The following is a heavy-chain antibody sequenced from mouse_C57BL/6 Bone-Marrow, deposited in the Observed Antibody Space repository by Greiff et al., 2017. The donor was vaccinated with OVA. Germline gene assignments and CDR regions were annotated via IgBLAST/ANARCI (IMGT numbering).Heavy chain of an antibody. CDR1: GFTFSDYG. J-gene: IGHJ3*01. V-gene: IGHV5-15*01. CDR3: ARLMTAQATAWFAY. D-gene: IGHD3-2*02. Sequence: EVMLVESGGGLVQPGGSLKLSCAASGFTFSDYGMAWVRQAPRKGPEWVAFISNLAYSIYYADTVTGRFTISRENAKNTLYLEMSSLRSEDTAMYYCARLMTAQATAWFAYWGQGTLVTVSA. CDR2: ISNLAYSI.